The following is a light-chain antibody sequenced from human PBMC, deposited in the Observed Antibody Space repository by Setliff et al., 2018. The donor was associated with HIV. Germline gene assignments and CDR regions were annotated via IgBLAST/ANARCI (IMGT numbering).Light chain of an antibody. CDR1: SSDVGASNF. CDR2: DVT. CDR3: SIHRSRGYV. J-gene: IGLJ1*01. V-gene: IGLV2-14*03. Sequence: QSVLTQPASVSGSPGQSITISCTGTSSDVGASNFVSWYQQHPGKAPKLIIYDVTTRPSGVSNRFSGSKSGNTASLTISGLQAEDEADYYCSIHRSRGYVFGTGTKVTVL.